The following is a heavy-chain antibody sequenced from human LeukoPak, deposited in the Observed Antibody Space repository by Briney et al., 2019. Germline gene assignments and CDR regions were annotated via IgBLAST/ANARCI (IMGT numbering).Heavy chain of an antibody. V-gene: IGHV1-2*02. CDR2: INPNSGGT. Sequence: GASVKVSCKASGYTFTGYYMHWVRQAPGQGLEWMGWINPNSGGTSYAQKFQGRVTMTRDTSISTAYMELSRLRSDDTAVYYCAREGIAAAGNYFDYWGQGTLVTVSS. J-gene: IGHJ4*02. CDR3: AREGIAAAGNYFDY. D-gene: IGHD6-13*01. CDR1: GYTFTGYY.